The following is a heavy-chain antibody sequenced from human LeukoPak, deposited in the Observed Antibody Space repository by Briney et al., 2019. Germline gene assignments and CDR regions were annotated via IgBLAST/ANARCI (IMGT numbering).Heavy chain of an antibody. D-gene: IGHD3-10*01. CDR3: AKGYGSGSYIVDY. J-gene: IGHJ4*02. V-gene: IGHV3-30*18. CDR2: ISYDGSNK. Sequence: GGSLRLSCAASGFTFSAYGMHWVRQAPGKGLEWVAFISYDGSNKYYADSVKGRFTISRDNSKNTMYLQMNSLRPEDTAVFYCAKGYGSGSYIVDYWGQGTLVTVSS. CDR1: GFTFSAYG.